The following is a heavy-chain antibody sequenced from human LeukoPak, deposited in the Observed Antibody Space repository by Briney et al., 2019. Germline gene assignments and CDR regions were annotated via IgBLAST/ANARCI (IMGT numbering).Heavy chain of an antibody. CDR3: ARVLTGTTGLGFDY. CDR2: IKQDGSEK. V-gene: IGHV3-7*01. D-gene: IGHD1-7*01. Sequence: GGSLRLSCAASGFTFSSYWMSWVRQAPGKGLEWVANIKQDGSEKYYVDSVKGRFTISRDNAKNSLYLQMNSLRAEDTALYYCARVLTGTTGLGFDYWGQGTLVTVSS. CDR1: GFTFSSYW. J-gene: IGHJ4*02.